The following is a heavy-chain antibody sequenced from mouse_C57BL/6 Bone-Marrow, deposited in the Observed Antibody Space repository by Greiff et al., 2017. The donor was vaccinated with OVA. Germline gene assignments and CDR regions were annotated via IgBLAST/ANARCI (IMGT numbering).Heavy chain of an antibody. V-gene: IGHV1-15*01. CDR1: GYTFTDYE. J-gene: IGHJ2*01. Sequence: VKLMESGAELVRPGASVTLSCKASGYTFTDYEMHWVKQTPVHGLEWIGAIDPETGGTAYNQKFKGKAILTADKSSSTAYMELRSLTSEDSAVYYCTRWGDYFDYWGQGTTLTVSS. CDR2: IDPETGGT. CDR3: TRWGDYFDY.